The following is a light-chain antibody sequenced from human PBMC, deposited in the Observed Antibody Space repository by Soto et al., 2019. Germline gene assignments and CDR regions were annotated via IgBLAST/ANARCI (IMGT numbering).Light chain of an antibody. CDR1: SSNIGNNY. CDR2: DNN. J-gene: IGLJ2*01. CDR3: GTWDTSLSAVV. Sequence: QSVLTQPPSVSAAPGQKVTISCSGSSSNIGNNYVSWYQHLPGTAPKLLIYDNNERPSGIPDRFSGSKSGTSATLGITGLQTGDEADYHCGTWDTSLSAVVFGGGTKLTVL. V-gene: IGLV1-51*01.